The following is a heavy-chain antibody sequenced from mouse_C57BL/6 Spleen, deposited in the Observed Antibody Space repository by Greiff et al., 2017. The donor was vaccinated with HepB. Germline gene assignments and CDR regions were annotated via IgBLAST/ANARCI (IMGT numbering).Heavy chain of an antibody. J-gene: IGHJ3*01. CDR3: ARGSGVYYDYDRESSFAY. CDR1: GFNIKNTY. Sequence: DVQLQESVAELVRPGASVKLSCTASGFNIKNTYMHWVKQRPEQGLEWIGRIDPANGNTKYAPKFQGKATITADTSSNTAYLQRSSLTSEDTAIYYCARGSGVYYDYDRESSFAYWGQGTLVTVSA. D-gene: IGHD2-4*01. CDR2: IDPANGNT. V-gene: IGHV14-3*01.